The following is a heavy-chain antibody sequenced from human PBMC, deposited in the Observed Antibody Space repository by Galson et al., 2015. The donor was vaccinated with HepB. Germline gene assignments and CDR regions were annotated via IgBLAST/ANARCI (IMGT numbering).Heavy chain of an antibody. CDR1: GFTFSTYS. J-gene: IGHJ6*02. V-gene: IGHV3-21*01. CDR3: ARDGGKAAAGTGDMDV. D-gene: IGHD6-13*01. CDR2: ITSSSTYI. Sequence: SLRLSCAASGFTFSTYSMNWVRQAPGKGLEWVSSITSSSTYIYYADSVKGRFTISRDNAKNSLYLQMNSLRGEDTAVYYCARDGGKAAAGTGDMDVWGQGTTVTVSS.